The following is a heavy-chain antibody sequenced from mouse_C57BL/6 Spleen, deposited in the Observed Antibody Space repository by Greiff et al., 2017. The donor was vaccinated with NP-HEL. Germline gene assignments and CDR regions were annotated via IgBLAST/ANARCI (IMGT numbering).Heavy chain of an antibody. CDR1: GYTFTDYE. Sequence: VKLMESGAELVRPGASVTLSCKASGYTFTDYEMHWVKQTPVHGLEWIGAIDPETGGTAYNQKFKGKAILTADKSSSTAYMELRSLTSEDSAVYYCTRLRYFDYWGQGTTLTVSS. CDR2: IDPETGGT. CDR3: TRLRYFDY. J-gene: IGHJ2*01. V-gene: IGHV1-15*01. D-gene: IGHD1-1*01.